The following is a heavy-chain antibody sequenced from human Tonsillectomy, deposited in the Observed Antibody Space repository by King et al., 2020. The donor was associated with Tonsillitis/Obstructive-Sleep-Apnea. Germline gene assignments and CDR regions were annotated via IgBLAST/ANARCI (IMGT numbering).Heavy chain of an antibody. CDR2: ISYDGRNK. CDR1: GFTFSSVG. Sequence: VQLVESGGGVVQPGSSLRLSCAASGFTFSSVGMHWVRQAPGKGLEGVAVISYDGRNKYYSDFVKGRFTISRDNSKNTLYLQMNSLRAEDTAVYYCAKVLSLGVYWYFDLWGRGTLVTVSS. V-gene: IGHV3-30*18. J-gene: IGHJ2*01. D-gene: IGHD2/OR15-2a*01. CDR3: AKVLSLGVYWYFDL.